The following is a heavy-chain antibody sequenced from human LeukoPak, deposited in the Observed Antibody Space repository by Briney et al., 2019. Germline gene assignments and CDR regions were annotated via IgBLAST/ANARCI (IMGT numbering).Heavy chain of an antibody. D-gene: IGHD3-10*01. Sequence: PSETLSLTCTVSGGSISSSSYYWGWIRQPPGKGLEWIGSIYYSGSTYYNPSLKSRVTIPVDTSKNQFSLKLSSVTAADTAVYYCARQILWFGELLFNYYYYMDVWGKGTTVTVSS. CDR1: GGSISSSSYY. V-gene: IGHV4-39*01. CDR3: ARQILWFGELLFNYYYYMDV. J-gene: IGHJ6*03. CDR2: IYYSGST.